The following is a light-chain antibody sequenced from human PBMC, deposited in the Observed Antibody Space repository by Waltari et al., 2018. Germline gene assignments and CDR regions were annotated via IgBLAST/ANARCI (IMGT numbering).Light chain of an antibody. CDR1: QGISNY. CDR3: QKYNSAPSWT. CDR2: SAS. Sequence: DIQMTQSPSSLSASVGDRVTITCRASQGISNYLAWYQQKPGKVPKLLIYSASTLQSGVPSRFSSSGSGTDFTLTISSVQPEDAATYYCQKYNSAPSWTFGQGTKVEIK. V-gene: IGKV1-27*01. J-gene: IGKJ1*01.